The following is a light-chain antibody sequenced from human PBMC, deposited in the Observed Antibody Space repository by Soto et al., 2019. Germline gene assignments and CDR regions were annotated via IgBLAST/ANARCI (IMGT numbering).Light chain of an antibody. Sequence: DIKMTQSPSTLSASVGDRLTITCRASQSISSWLAWYQQKPGKAPKLLIFDASSLESGVPSRFSGSGSGTEFTLTISSLQPDDFATYYCQQYNSYSEAFGQGTKVDIK. V-gene: IGKV1-5*01. CDR1: QSISSW. CDR2: DAS. CDR3: QQYNSYSEA. J-gene: IGKJ1*01.